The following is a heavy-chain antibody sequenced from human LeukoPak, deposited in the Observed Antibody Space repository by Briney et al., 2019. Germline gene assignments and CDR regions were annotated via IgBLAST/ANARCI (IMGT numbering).Heavy chain of an antibody. J-gene: IGHJ4*02. CDR1: GYTFTSYG. CDR2: ISAYNGNT. CDR3: ARAITMVRGVIKKYYFDY. Sequence: ASVKVSCKASGYTFTSYGISWVRQAPGQGLEWMGWISAYNGNTNYAQKLQGRVTMTTDTSTATAYMELRSLRSDDTAVYYCARAITMVRGVIKKYYFDYWGQGTLVTVSS. V-gene: IGHV1-18*01. D-gene: IGHD3-10*01.